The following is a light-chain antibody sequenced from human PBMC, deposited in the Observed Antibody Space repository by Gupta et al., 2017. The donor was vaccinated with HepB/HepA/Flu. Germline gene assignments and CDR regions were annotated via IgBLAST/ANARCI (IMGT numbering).Light chain of an antibody. CDR1: NSNIGTKY. CDR3: AAWDDSLSGLVL. V-gene: IGLV1-47*01. CDR2: RNN. J-gene: IGLJ2*01. Sequence: QSVLTQPPSASGTPGQRVTISCSGSNSNIGTKYVYWYQQLPGAAPKLLIFRNNQRLSGVPDRLSGSKSGTSASLAISGLRSEDEADYYCAAWDDSLSGLVLFGGGTKVTVL.